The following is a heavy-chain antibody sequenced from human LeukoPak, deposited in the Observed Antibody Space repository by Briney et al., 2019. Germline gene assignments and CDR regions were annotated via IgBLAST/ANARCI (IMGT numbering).Heavy chain of an antibody. J-gene: IGHJ4*02. CDR2: INPNSGGT. CDR3: ARDGDCSGGSCYIED. Sequence: GASVKVSCKASGYTFTGYYMHWVRQAPGQGLEWMGWINPNSGGTNYAQKFQSRVTMTRDTSISTAYMELSRLRSDDTAVYYCARDGDCSGGSCYIEDWGQGTLVTVSS. D-gene: IGHD2-15*01. CDR1: GYTFTGYY. V-gene: IGHV1-2*02.